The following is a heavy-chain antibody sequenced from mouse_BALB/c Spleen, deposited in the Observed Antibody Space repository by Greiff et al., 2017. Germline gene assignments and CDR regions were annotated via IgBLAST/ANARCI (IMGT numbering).Heavy chain of an antibody. Sequence: EVQLQESGPGLVKPSQSLSLTCTVTGYSITSDYAWNWIRQLPGNKLEWMGYISYSGSTSYNPSLKSRISITRDTSKNQFFLQLNSVTTEDTATYYCAREGDGYLYYYALDYWGQGTSVTVSS. CDR3: AREGDGYLYYYALDY. CDR2: ISYSGST. D-gene: IGHD2-3*01. J-gene: IGHJ4*01. CDR1: GYSITSDYA. V-gene: IGHV3-2*02.